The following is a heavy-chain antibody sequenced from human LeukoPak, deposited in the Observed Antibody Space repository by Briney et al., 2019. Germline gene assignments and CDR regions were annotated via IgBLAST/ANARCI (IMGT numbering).Heavy chain of an antibody. CDR3: AREFCDTTRCFLPDY. D-gene: IGHD2-2*01. CDR2: ISAYNGNT. Sequence: GASVKVSCKASGYTFTSYGISWVRQAPGQGLEWMGWISAYNGNTNYAQNLQGRVTMTIETSTSTAYMELRSLRSDDTAVYYCAREFCDTTRCFLPDYWGQGTLVTVSS. V-gene: IGHV1-18*01. CDR1: GYTFTSYG. J-gene: IGHJ4*02.